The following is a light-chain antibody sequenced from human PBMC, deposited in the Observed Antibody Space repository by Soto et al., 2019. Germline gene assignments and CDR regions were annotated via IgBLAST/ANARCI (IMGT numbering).Light chain of an antibody. CDR1: QDISNY. CDR3: QKYNIAPHT. V-gene: IGKV1-27*01. J-gene: IGKJ4*01. Sequence: DIQMTQSPSSLSASVGDRVTITCRTSQDISNYLAWYQQKPGRVPKLLIYAASTLQSGVPSRFSGGGSGTDFSHTISSLQPEDVATYYCQKYNIAPHTFDGGTKVEIQ. CDR2: AAS.